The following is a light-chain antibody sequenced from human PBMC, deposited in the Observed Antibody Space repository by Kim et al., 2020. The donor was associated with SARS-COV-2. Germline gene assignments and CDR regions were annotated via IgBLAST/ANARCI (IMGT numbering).Light chain of an antibody. J-gene: IGKJ1*01. CDR3: QQYDNYPWT. Sequence: DIQMTQSPTTLSAYVGDRVSISFRASQSVGGWLAWYQQKPGRAPKVLIYDAFSLESGVPSRFSGSGSGTEFTLTISSLQAEDFATYYCQQYDNYPWTFGQGTKVDIK. CDR2: DAF. V-gene: IGKV1-5*01. CDR1: QSVGGW.